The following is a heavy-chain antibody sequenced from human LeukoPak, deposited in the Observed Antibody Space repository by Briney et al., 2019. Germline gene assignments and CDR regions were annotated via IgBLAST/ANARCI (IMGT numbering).Heavy chain of an antibody. V-gene: IGHV1-69*05. Sequence: SVKVSCKASGGTFSSYAISWVRQAPGQGLEWMGRIIPIFGTANYAQKFQGRVTITTDESTSTAYMELSSLRSEDTAVYYCARSRGYCGGDCRLDYWGQGTSVTVSS. D-gene: IGHD2-21*02. CDR3: ARSRGYCGGDCRLDY. J-gene: IGHJ4*02. CDR1: GGTFSSYA. CDR2: IIPIFGTA.